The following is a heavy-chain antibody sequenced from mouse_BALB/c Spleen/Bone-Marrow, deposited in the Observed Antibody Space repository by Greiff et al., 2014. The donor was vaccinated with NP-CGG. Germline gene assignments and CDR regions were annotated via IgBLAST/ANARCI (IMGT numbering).Heavy chain of an antibody. J-gene: IGHJ2*01. Sequence: EVQLQQSGPDLVKPGASVKISCKASGYSFTGYYMHWVKQSHVKSLEWIGRINPYNGATTYNQNFKDKASLTVDKSSSTANIELHGLTAEDSAVYYCARSWDYWGQGTTLTVSS. V-gene: IGHV1-31*01. CDR2: INPYNGAT. CDR3: ARSWDY. D-gene: IGHD4-1*01. CDR1: GYSFTGYY.